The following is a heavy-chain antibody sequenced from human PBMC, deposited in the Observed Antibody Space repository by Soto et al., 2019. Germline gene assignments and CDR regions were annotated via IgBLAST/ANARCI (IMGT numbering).Heavy chain of an antibody. D-gene: IGHD3-22*01. CDR2: ISAYNGNT. Sequence: ASVKVSCKASGYTFTSYGISWVRQAPGQGLEWMGWISAYNGNTNYAQKLQGRVTMTTDTSTSTAYMELSSLRSEDTAVYYCAFGAYYYNSSGYSFDYWGQGTLVTVSS. CDR1: GYTFTSYG. V-gene: IGHV1-18*01. J-gene: IGHJ4*02. CDR3: AFGAYYYNSSGYSFDY.